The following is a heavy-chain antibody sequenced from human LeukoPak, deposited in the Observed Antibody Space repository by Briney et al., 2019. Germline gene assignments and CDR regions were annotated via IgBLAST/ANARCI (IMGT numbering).Heavy chain of an antibody. J-gene: IGHJ4*02. V-gene: IGHV3-64*01. CDR2: ISSNGGST. Sequence: GGSLRLSCAASGFTFSSYAMHWVRQAPGKGLEYVSGISSNGGSTYYANSVKGRFTISRDNSKNTLYLQMGSLRGEDMAVYYCARDPHCSSTSCYGDYWGQGTLVTVSS. D-gene: IGHD2-2*01. CDR3: ARDPHCSSTSCYGDY. CDR1: GFTFSSYA.